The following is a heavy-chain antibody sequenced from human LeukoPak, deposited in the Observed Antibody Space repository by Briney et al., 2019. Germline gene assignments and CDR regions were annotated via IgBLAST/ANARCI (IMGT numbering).Heavy chain of an antibody. Sequence: GGSLRLSCAASGFTFSSYSMNWVRQAPGKGLEWVSYISSSSSTIYYADSVKGRFTISRDNAKNSLYLQMNSLRDEDTAVYYCARVMSSGWYEGEIDYWGQGTLVTVSS. D-gene: IGHD6-19*01. CDR2: ISSSSSTI. CDR1: GFTFSSYS. V-gene: IGHV3-48*02. J-gene: IGHJ4*02. CDR3: ARVMSSGWYEGEIDY.